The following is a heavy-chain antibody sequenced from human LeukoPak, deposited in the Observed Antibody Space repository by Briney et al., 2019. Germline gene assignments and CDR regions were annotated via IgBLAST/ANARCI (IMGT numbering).Heavy chain of an antibody. J-gene: IGHJ5*01. CDR3: ARVFRRWFDS. Sequence: GASAKVSCKASGGTFSTYAIVWVRQAPGQGLEWMGGIIPIFGSANYAQKFQGRVTITTDESTSTAYMELSSLRSEDTAVYYCARVFRRWFDSWGQGTLVTVSS. V-gene: IGHV1-69*05. CDR2: IIPIFGSA. CDR1: GGTFSTYA. D-gene: IGHD1-14*01.